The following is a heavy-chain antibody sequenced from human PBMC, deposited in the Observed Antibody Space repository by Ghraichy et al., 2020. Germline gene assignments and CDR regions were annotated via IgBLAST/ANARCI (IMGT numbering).Heavy chain of an antibody. J-gene: IGHJ6*02. CDR2: VSHDGSNK. CDR1: GFTFRTYS. V-gene: IGHV3-30-3*01. Sequence: GESLNISCAASGFTFRTYSMNWVRQAPGKGLEWVAVVSHDGSNKYYADSLKGRFTISRDNTKNTLYLQMNSLRVDDTAVDYCARDVKSSYWSYFYYAMDVWGQGTTVTVSS. D-gene: IGHD5-18*01. CDR3: ARDVKSSYWSYFYYAMDV.